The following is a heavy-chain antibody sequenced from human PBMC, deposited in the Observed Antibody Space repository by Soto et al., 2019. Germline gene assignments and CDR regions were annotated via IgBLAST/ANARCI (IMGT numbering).Heavy chain of an antibody. D-gene: IGHD6-13*01. Sequence: EVQLLESGGGLVQPGVSLRLSCAASGFTFSSYAMSWVRQAPGKGLEWVSDISGSGGSTYHADSVKGRFTISRDNSKHTLYLQMNSLLAGDAVVYYCARRSSSWYFEYWGHGTLVTVSS. J-gene: IGHJ4*01. CDR1: GFTFSSYA. V-gene: IGHV3-23*01. CDR2: ISGSGGST. CDR3: ARRSSSWYFEY.